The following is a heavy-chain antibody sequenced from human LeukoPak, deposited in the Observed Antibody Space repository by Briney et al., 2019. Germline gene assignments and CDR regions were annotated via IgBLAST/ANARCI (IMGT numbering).Heavy chain of an antibody. CDR3: ARDWDDGRAERPA. Sequence: PGGSLRLSCAASGFTVSGNYMTWFRQAPGKGLECVAVIYSGGDTYYTDSVKGRFTISRDKPKNGLYLQMNSLRVEDTAVYYCARDWDDGRAERPAWGQGTLVTVSS. CDR2: IYSGGDT. D-gene: IGHD3-22*01. CDR1: GFTVSGNY. V-gene: IGHV3-53*01. J-gene: IGHJ5*02.